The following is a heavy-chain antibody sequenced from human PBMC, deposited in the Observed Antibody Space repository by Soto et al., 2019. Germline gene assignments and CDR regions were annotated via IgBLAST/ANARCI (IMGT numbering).Heavy chain of an antibody. Sequence: AASVKVSCKVSGYTLTVLSMHWVRQVSGKGLEWMGGFDSEDAETIYAQKFKGRVTMTEDTSTDTAYMVLSSLRSEDTAVYYCATVQGSPREGRFCISTNCRRFEYF. CDR1: GYTLTVLS. D-gene: IGHD2-2*01. V-gene: IGHV1-24*01. CDR3: ATVQGSPREGRFCISTNCRRFEYF. CDR2: FDSEDAET. J-gene: IGHJ1*01.